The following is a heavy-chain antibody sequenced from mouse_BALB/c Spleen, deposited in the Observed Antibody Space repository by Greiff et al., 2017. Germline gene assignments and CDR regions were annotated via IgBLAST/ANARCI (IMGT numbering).Heavy chain of an antibody. CDR2: RWSGGST. Sequence: QVQLKESGPGLVQPSQSLSITCTVSGFSLTSYGVHWVRQSPGKGLEWLGVRWSGGSTDYNAAFISRLSISKDNSKSHVFFKMNSLQANDTAIYYCARRVYYGNPYAMDYWGQGTSVTVSS. D-gene: IGHD2-1*01. CDR1: GFSLTSYG. J-gene: IGHJ4*01. CDR3: ARRVYYGNPYAMDY. V-gene: IGHV2-2*02.